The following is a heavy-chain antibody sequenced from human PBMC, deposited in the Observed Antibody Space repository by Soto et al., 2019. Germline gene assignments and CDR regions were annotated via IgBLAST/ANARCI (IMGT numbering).Heavy chain of an antibody. CDR3: AKAVVVVAATPGFV. CDR1: GFSVSSYW. J-gene: IGHJ3*01. CDR2: IKPDGSQK. V-gene: IGHV3-7*05. D-gene: IGHD2-15*01. Sequence: PGGSLRLSCAASGFSVSSYWMSWVRQAPGKGLEWVANIKPDGSQKWYVDSVKGRFTISRDNSKNTLYLQMNSLRAEDTAVYYCAKAVVVVAATPGFVWGQGTMVTVSS.